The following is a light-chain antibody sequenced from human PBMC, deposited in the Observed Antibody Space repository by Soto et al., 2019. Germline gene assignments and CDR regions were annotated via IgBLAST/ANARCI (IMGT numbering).Light chain of an antibody. CDR2: DTY. J-gene: IGLJ2*01. Sequence: QAVVTQAPSQTVSPGGTVTLTCGSSTGDVTSTHHPFWFQQRPGHAPRTLIYDTYNKYSWTPARFSGSLLGGKAALTLSGAQPEDEDDYCCLLTYRGGMVFGGGTQLTVL. CDR3: LLTYRGGMV. V-gene: IGLV7-46*01. CDR1: TGDVTSTHH.